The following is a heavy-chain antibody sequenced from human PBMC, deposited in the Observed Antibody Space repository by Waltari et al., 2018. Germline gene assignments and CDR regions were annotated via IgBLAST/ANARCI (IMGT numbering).Heavy chain of an antibody. Sequence: QLLESGGGLVQPGGSLRLSCAASGFTFSSYAMSWVRQAPGKGLEWVSVIYSGGSTYYADSVKGRFTISRDNSKNTLYLQMNSLRAEDTAVYYCAKELDSWAADYWGQGTLVTVSS. D-gene: IGHD2-15*01. CDR2: IYSGGST. CDR1: GFTFSSYA. V-gene: IGHV3-23*03. J-gene: IGHJ4*02. CDR3: AKELDSWAADY.